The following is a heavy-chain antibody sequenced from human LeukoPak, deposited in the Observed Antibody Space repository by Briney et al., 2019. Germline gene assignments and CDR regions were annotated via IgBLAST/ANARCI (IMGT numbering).Heavy chain of an antibody. J-gene: IGHJ4*02. V-gene: IGHV1-2*02. CDR1: GYSFTAQY. CDR2: INPNNGDT. CDR3: ASYPRSVDTPPFDY. Sequence: ASVKVSCKASGYSFTAQYMHWLRQAPGQGLEWMGWINPNNGDTKCAQNFLGRVIMTRDTSTTTAYMELSSLRSDDTAVYFCASYPRSVDTPPFDYWGQGTLVTVSS. D-gene: IGHD3-16*02.